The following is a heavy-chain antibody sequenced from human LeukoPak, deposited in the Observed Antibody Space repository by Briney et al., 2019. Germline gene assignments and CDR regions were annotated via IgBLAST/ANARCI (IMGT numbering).Heavy chain of an antibody. CDR1: GFTFSSYA. Sequence: LRLSCAASGFTFSSYAMSWVRQAPGKGLEWIGYIYYSGSTYYNPSLKSRVTISVDTSKNQFSLKLSSVTAADTAVYYCARVRGYSGYDPHYGMDVWGQGTTVTVSS. CDR2: IYYSGST. J-gene: IGHJ6*02. D-gene: IGHD5-12*01. V-gene: IGHV4-31*02. CDR3: ARVRGYSGYDPHYGMDV.